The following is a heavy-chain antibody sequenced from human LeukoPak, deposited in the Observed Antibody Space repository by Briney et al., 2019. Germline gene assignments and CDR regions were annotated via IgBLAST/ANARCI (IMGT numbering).Heavy chain of an antibody. Sequence: GGSQRLSCAASGLTFINFGMTWVRQVPGKGLEWVSASSSSDDGKWYAESVRGRFTISRDTSKNTVYLQMNSLRVEDAGVYYCAKAPVTSCRGAFCYPFDYWGHGTLVTVSS. V-gene: IGHV3-23*01. J-gene: IGHJ4*01. D-gene: IGHD2-21*01. CDR2: SSSSDDGK. CDR1: GLTFINFG. CDR3: AKAPVTSCRGAFCYPFDY.